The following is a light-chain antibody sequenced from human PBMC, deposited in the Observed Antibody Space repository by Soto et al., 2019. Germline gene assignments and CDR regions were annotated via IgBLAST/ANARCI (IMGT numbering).Light chain of an antibody. V-gene: IGKV3-20*01. CDR2: GAS. Sequence: EIVMPQSPGTLSLSPGDTAPLSCRASQSVSSNYVAWFHQKPGQANRLLIYGASSRATGVPDRFSASGSGTDFTLTISRLEPEDFAVYYCQQYGRSPFTVGPGTKVDIK. J-gene: IGKJ3*01. CDR1: QSVSSNY. CDR3: QQYGRSPFT.